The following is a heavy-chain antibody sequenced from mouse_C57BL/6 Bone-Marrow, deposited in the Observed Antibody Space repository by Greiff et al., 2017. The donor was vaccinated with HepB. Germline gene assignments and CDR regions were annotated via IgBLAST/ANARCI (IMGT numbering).Heavy chain of an antibody. CDR2: IDPEDGDT. Sequence: EVQLQQSGAELVRPGASVKLSCTASGFNIKDYYMHWVKQRPEQGLEWIGRIDPEDGDTEYAPKFQGKATMTADTSSNTAYLQLSSLTSEDTAVYYCTTAYYGKDYYAMDYWGQGTSVTVSS. D-gene: IGHD1-1*01. CDR3: TTAYYGKDYYAMDY. J-gene: IGHJ4*01. CDR1: GFNIKDYY. V-gene: IGHV14-1*01.